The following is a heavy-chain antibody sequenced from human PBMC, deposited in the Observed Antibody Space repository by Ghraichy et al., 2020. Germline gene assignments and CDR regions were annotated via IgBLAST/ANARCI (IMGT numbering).Heavy chain of an antibody. D-gene: IGHD2-2*01. CDR1: GGSISSSSYY. Sequence: SETLSLTCTVSGGSISSSSYYWGWIRQPPGKGLEWIGSIYYSGSTYYNPSLKSRVTISVDTSKNQFSLKLSSVTAADTAVYYCARPHMRCSSTSWNGCMDVWGQGTTVTVSS. CDR2: IYYSGST. V-gene: IGHV4-39*01. CDR3: ARPHMRCSSTSWNGCMDV. J-gene: IGHJ6*02.